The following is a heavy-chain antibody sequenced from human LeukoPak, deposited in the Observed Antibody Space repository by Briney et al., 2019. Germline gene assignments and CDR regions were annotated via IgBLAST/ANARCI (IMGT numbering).Heavy chain of an antibody. D-gene: IGHD1-26*01. J-gene: IGHJ4*02. Sequence: PGGSLRLSCAASGFTFSNAWMNWVRQAPGKGLEWVGRIKSKTDDGTTDYAAPVKGRFTLSRDDSKNTLFLQMNSLKIEDTAVYYCTTMAGIVGAKYFDYWGQEILVTVSS. CDR2: IKSKTDDGTT. V-gene: IGHV3-15*07. CDR1: GFTFSNAW. CDR3: TTMAGIVGAKYFDY.